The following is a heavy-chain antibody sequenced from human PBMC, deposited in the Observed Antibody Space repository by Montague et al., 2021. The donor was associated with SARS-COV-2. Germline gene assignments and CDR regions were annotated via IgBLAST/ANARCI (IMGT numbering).Heavy chain of an antibody. CDR2: AYYRSEWHT. CDR1: GDSVSSTAAA. CDR3: ASCWTLFD. D-gene: IGHD3-10*02. Sequence: CAISGDSVSSTAAAWNWIRQSPPRGLERLGRAYYRSEWHTDYAVSVEGRLAIDADTSKNQFSLQLHSVTPEDSAVYYCASCWTLFDWGQGTLVTVSS. J-gene: IGHJ4*02. V-gene: IGHV6-1*01.